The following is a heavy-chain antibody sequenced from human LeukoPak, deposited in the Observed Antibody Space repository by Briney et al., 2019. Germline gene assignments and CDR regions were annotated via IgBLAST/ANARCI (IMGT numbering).Heavy chain of an antibody. CDR3: ARAPLGTGEIDY. CDR2: IYSGGST. J-gene: IGHJ4*02. CDR1: GFTVSSNY. D-gene: IGHD7-27*01. V-gene: IGHV3-66*01. Sequence: GGSLRLSCAASGFTVSSNYMSWVRQAPGKGLEWVSVIYSGGSTYYADSVKGRFTISRDNSKNTLYLQMNSLRAEDTAVYYCARAPLGTGEIDYWGQGTLVTVSS.